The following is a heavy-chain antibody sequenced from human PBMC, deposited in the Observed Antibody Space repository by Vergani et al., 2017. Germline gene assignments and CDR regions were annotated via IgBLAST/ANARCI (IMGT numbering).Heavy chain of an antibody. CDR3: ARDEQAWVPPYYYYGMDV. V-gene: IGHV1-69*13. CDR2: IIPIFGTA. CDR1: GGTFSSYA. Sequence: QVQLVQSGAEVKKPGSSVKVSCKASGGTFSSYAISWVRQAPGQGLEWMGRIIPIFGTANYAQKFQGRVTITADESTSTAYMELSSLRSEDTAVYYCARDEQAWVPPYYYYGMDVWGQGTTVTVSS. J-gene: IGHJ6*02. D-gene: IGHD1-26*01.